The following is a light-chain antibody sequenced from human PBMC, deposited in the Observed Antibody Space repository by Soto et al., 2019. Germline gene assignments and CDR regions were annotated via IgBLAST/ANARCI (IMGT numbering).Light chain of an antibody. CDR1: QSVSKNF. CDR3: QQYGSSPPP. Sequence: EIVLTQSPGTLSLSAGERATLSCRASQSVSKNFLAGYQQKPGQAPRLLINGASSRATGIPDRFSGSGSGTDFSLTIDRLEPEDFAVYFCQQYGSSPPPFGGGTKVAIK. J-gene: IGKJ4*01. V-gene: IGKV3-20*01. CDR2: GAS.